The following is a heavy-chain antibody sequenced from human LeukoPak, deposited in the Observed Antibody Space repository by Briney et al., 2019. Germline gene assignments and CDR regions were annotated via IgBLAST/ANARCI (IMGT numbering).Heavy chain of an antibody. CDR3: ARGPREWLWPRDYYYYMDV. J-gene: IGHJ6*03. V-gene: IGHV1-8*01. CDR2: MNPNSGNT. Sequence: ASVKVSCKASGYTFTSYDINWVRQATGQGLEWMGWMNPNSGNTGYAQKFQGRVTITADESTSTAYMELSSLRSEDTAVYYCARGPREWLWPRDYYYYMDVWGKGTTVTVSS. D-gene: IGHD3-3*01. CDR1: GYTFTSYD.